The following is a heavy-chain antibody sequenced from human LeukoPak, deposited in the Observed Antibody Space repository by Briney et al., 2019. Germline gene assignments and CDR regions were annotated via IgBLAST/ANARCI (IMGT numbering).Heavy chain of an antibody. CDR1: GGSISSGSYY. CDR2: IYTSGST. Sequence: SETLSLTCTVSGGSISSGSYYWSWIRQPAGKGLEWIGRIYTSGSTNYNPSLKSRVTISVDTSKNQFSLKLSSVAAADTAVYYCARDCGGDCYFGFDPWGQGTLVTVSS. CDR3: ARDCGGDCYFGFDP. D-gene: IGHD2-21*02. V-gene: IGHV4-61*02. J-gene: IGHJ5*02.